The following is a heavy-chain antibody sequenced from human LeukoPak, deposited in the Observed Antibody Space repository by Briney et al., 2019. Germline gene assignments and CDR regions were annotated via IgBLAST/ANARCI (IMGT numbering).Heavy chain of an antibody. CDR1: GYTFTGYY. V-gene: IGHV1-2*02. J-gene: IGHJ4*02. Sequence: GASVKVSCKASGYTFTGYYVHWVRQAPGQGLEWMGWINPNSGGTNYAQKFQGRVTMTRDTSISTAYMELSRLRSDDTAVYYCASRGEGSSWTFDYWGQGTLVTVSS. CDR3: ASRGEGSSWTFDY. D-gene: IGHD6-13*01. CDR2: INPNSGGT.